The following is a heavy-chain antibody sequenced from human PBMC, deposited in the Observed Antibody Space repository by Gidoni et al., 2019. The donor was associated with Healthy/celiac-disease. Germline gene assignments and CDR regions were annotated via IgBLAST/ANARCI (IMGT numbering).Heavy chain of an antibody. CDR3: AKDQGHSSSSGGGD. CDR1: GFTFSSYA. Sequence: EVQLLESGGGLVQPGGSLRLSCAASGFTFSSYAMSWVRQAPGKGLEWVSAISCSGGSTYYADSVKGRFTISRDNSKNTLYLQMNSLRAEDTAVYYCAKDQGHSSSSGGGDWGQGTLVTVSS. D-gene: IGHD6-13*01. CDR2: ISCSGGST. J-gene: IGHJ4*02. V-gene: IGHV3-23*01.